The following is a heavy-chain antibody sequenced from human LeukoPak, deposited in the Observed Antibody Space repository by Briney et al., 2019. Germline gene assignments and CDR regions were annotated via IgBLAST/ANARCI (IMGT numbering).Heavy chain of an antibody. CDR1: GYSFTSYW. V-gene: IGHV5-10-1*01. J-gene: IGHJ3*02. CDR2: IDPSDSYT. CDR3: ARLFYGDYDDDAFDI. Sequence: GEPLKISCKGSGYSFTSYWISWVRQMPGKGLEWMGRIDPSDSYTNYSPSFQGHVTISADKSISTAYLQWSSLKASDTAMYYCARLFYGDYDDDAFDIWGQGTMVTVSS. D-gene: IGHD4-17*01.